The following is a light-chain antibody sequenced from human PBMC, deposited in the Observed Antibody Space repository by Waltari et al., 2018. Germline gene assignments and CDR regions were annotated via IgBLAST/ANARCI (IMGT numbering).Light chain of an antibody. V-gene: IGKV3-20*01. J-gene: IGKJ1*01. CDR2: AAS. Sequence: LTQSPGTLSLAPGERVTLSCRASQSVSRTLAWYQQKPGQAPSLLIYAASTRATGIPDRFSGRGSGTYVRLTIRRLVPENLGVYYRQHYVRLPATFGHETKWEIK. CDR3: QHYVRLPAT. CDR1: QSVSRT.